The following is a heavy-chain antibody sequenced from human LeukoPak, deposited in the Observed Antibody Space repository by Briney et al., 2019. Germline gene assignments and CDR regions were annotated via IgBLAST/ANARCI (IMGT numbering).Heavy chain of an antibody. CDR3: ARALYSYGVLDY. CDR1: GFTFNTYG. J-gene: IGHJ4*01. CDR2: IWYDGSNK. D-gene: IGHD5-18*01. Sequence: GGSLRLSCAASGFTFNTYGMHWVRQAPGKGLEWVAVIWYDGSNKYFADSVKGRFTISRDNSKNSLYLQMNSLRAEDTAMYYYARALYSYGVLDYWGRGTLVSVSS. V-gene: IGHV3-33*01.